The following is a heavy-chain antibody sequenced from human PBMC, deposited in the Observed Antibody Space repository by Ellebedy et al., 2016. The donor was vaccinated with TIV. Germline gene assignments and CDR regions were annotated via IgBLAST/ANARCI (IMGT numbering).Heavy chain of an antibody. CDR2: ISSRSTVI. CDR3: ARAGFEWIQSPQYFAH. CDR1: GFSFSDYF. V-gene: IGHV3-11*01. D-gene: IGHD5-24*01. Sequence: PGGSLRLSCTASGFSFSDYFMSWVRQTPGEGLQWVSFISSRSTVIYYADSVKGRFTISRDNDNNSVFLQMDSLRVEDTAMYYCARAGFEWIQSPQYFAHWGQGTLVTVSS. J-gene: IGHJ4*02.